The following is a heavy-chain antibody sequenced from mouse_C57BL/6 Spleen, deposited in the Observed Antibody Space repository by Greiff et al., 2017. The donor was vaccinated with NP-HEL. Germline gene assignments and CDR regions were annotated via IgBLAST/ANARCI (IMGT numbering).Heavy chain of an antibody. Sequence: QVQLQQPGAELVKPGASVKMSCKASGYTFTSYWITWVKQRPGQGLEWIGDIYPGSGSTNYNEKFKSKATLTVDTSSSTAYMQLSSLTSEDSAVYYCAREGGTGTWFAYWGQGTLVTVSA. CDR1: GYTFTSYW. V-gene: IGHV1-55*01. J-gene: IGHJ3*01. CDR2: IYPGSGST. D-gene: IGHD4-1*01. CDR3: AREGGTGTWFAY.